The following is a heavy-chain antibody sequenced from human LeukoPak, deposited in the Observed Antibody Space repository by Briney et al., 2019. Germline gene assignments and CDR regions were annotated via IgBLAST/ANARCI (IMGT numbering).Heavy chain of an antibody. CDR1: GGTFSSYA. D-gene: IGHD6-19*01. J-gene: IGHJ4*02. Sequence: SSVKVSCKASGGTFSSYAISWVRQAPRQGLEWMGGIIPIFGTANYAQKFQGRVTITTDESTSTAYMELSSLRSEDTAVYYCAREVTGHSSGWYEYWGQGTLVTVSS. CDR3: AREVTGHSSGWYEY. V-gene: IGHV1-69*05. CDR2: IIPIFGTA.